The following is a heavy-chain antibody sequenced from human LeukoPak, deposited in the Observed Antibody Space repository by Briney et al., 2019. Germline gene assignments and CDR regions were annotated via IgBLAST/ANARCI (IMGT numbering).Heavy chain of an antibody. V-gene: IGHV1-69*02. J-gene: IGHJ3*02. CDR3: ARVDGEMATISAAFDI. Sequence: SVKVSCKASGGTFSSYTISWVRQAPGQGLEWMGRIIPILGIANYAQKFQGRVTITADKSTSTAYMKLSSLRSEDTAVYYCARVDGEMATISAAFDIWGQGTMVTVSS. CDR1: GGTFSSYT. CDR2: IIPILGIA. D-gene: IGHD5-24*01.